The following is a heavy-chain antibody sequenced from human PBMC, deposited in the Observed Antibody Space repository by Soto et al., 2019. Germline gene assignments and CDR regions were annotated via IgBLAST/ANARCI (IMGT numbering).Heavy chain of an antibody. CDR2: IYSGGST. D-gene: IGHD4-17*01. CDR3: AREEHTGSADNPDYGDLGEFHFDY. J-gene: IGHJ4*02. CDR1: GFTVSSNY. V-gene: IGHV3-66*01. Sequence: GGSLRLSCAASGFTVSSNYMRWVRQAPGKGLEWVSVIYSGGSTYYADSVKGRFTISRDNSKNTLYLQMDSLRAEDTAVYYCAREEHTGSADNPDYGDLGEFHFDYWGQGTLVTVSS.